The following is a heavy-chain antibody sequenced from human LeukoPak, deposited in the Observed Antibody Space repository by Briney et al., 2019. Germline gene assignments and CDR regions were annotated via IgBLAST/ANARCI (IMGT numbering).Heavy chain of an antibody. J-gene: IGHJ4*02. CDR2: IYPGDSHT. CDR3: ARGEVGYSSGWYGDALDY. D-gene: IGHD6-19*01. CDR1: GYSFTSYW. V-gene: IGHV5-51*01. Sequence: GESLKISCKGSGYSFTSYWIAWVRQMPGKGLEWMGIIYPGDSHTRYSPSFQGQVTISADKSISTAYLQWSSLKASDTAMYYCARGEVGYSSGWYGDALDYWGQGTLVTVSS.